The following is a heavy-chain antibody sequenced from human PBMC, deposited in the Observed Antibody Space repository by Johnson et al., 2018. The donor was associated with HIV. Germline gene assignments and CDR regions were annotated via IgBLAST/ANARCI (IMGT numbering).Heavy chain of an antibody. V-gene: IGHV3-64*04. CDR3: AKFVGAGSYDAFDI. CDR1: GFTFSSYA. CDR2: ISSNGGTP. J-gene: IGHJ3*02. Sequence: QVHLVESGGGLVQPGGPLRLSCAASGFTFSSYAMHWVRQAPGKGLEYVSAISSNGGTPYYAHSVKRRFTISRDNSKNTLYLQMNSLRAEDTAVYYCAKFVGAGSYDAFDIWGQGTMVTVSS. D-gene: IGHD1-26*01.